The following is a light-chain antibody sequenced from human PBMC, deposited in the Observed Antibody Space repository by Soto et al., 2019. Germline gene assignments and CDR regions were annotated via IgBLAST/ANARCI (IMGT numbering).Light chain of an antibody. J-gene: IGKJ1*01. V-gene: IGKV1-39*01. CDR1: QSISSY. CDR3: QQSYTTPWT. Sequence: DIQMTQSPSSLSASVGDRVTITCRASQSISSYLNWYQQKPGKAPKLLIYAASTLQSGVPSRFSGSESGTDFTLTISSLQPDDFATYYCQQSYTTPWTFGQGTKVDIK. CDR2: AAS.